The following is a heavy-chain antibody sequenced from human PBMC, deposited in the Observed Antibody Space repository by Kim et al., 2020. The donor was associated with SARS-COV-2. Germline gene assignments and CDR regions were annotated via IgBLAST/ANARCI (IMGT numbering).Heavy chain of an antibody. J-gene: IGHJ6*02. D-gene: IGHD2-15*01. V-gene: IGHV4-34*01. Sequence: PAHTSRVTISVDTSKNQFSLKLGSVTAADTAVYYCARGLQYSDYYYGMDVWGQGTTVTVSS. CDR3: ARGLQYSDYYYGMDV.